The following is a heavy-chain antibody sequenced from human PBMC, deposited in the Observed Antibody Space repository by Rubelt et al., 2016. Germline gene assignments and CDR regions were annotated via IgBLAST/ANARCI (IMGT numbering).Heavy chain of an antibody. Sequence: QVQLQESGPGLVKPSETLSLTCTISGDSVGNYYWSWIRQPPGKGLEWIGSIYYSGSTYYNASLKSRVTISVDTSKNQFSLKLGSVTAADTAVYYCARGYGSGSYWNYWGQGTLVTVSS. J-gene: IGHJ4*02. D-gene: IGHD3-10*01. CDR1: GDSVGNYY. CDR3: ARGYGSGSYWNY. CDR2: IYYSGST. V-gene: IGHV4-59*05.